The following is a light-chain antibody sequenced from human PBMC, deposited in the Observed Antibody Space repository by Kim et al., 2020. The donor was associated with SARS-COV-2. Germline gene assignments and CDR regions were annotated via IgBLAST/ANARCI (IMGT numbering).Light chain of an antibody. V-gene: IGKV3-20*01. CDR1: QRVNSNY. Sequence: PGERATLSCRSSQRVNSNYLAWFQQKPGQAPRLLIYGASSRAAGIADRFSGSGSETDFTLTISRLEPEDIGVYYCQKYDNAPWTFGPGTKVDIK. CDR3: QKYDNAPWT. J-gene: IGKJ1*01. CDR2: GAS.